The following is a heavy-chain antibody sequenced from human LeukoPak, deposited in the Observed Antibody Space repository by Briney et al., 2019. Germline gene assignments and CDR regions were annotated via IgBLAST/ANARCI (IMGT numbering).Heavy chain of an antibody. CDR1: GFTFTIYC. CDR2: IKEDGSEK. Sequence: QSGRSLRLSCAASGFTFTIYCMTWVRQAPGKGLEWVANIKEDGSEKYYVDSVKGRITISRDNAKNSLYLQMNSLRAEDTAVYYCARGGNYHDYWGQGTLVTVSS. J-gene: IGHJ4*02. D-gene: IGHD1-26*01. CDR3: ARGGNYHDY. V-gene: IGHV3-7*05.